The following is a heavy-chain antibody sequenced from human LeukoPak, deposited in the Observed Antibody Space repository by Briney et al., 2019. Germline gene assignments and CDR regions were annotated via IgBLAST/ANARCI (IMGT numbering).Heavy chain of an antibody. CDR3: AREATMVRGISWFDP. J-gene: IGHJ5*02. V-gene: IGHV4-59*01. D-gene: IGHD3-10*01. Sequence: PSETLSLTCTVSGDSISKYSWSWIRQPPGKGLKWIGYIHYSGSTNYSPALKSRLTISLDTSKNQVSLTLSSVTAADTAVYYCAREATMVRGISWFDPWGQGTLVTVTS. CDR2: IHYSGST. CDR1: GDSISKYS.